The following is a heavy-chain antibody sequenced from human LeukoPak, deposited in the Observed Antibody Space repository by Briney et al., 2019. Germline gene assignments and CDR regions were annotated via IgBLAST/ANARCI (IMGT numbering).Heavy chain of an antibody. CDR3: AKGYYDSSGWIRGANLDYYYYMDV. CDR2: IWYDGSNK. V-gene: IGHV3-30*02. CDR1: GFTFSSYS. D-gene: IGHD3-22*01. J-gene: IGHJ6*03. Sequence: GGSLRLSCAASGFTFSSYSMNWVRQAPGKGLEWVAFIWYDGSNKYYADSVKGRFTISRDNSKNTLYLQMNSLRAEDTAVYYCAKGYYDSSGWIRGANLDYYYYMDVWGKGTTVTVSS.